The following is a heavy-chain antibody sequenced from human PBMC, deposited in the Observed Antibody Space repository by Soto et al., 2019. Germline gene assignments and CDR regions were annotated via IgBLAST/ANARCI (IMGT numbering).Heavy chain of an antibody. Sequence: GGSLRLSCMASGYNFRTYSMNWVRQAPGQGLEWIAYVSLDSDTIQYADSVKGRFTISRDDAENSLYLQMDSLRDEDTATYYCARLYYDYVWGQGTTVTVSS. J-gene: IGHJ6*02. V-gene: IGHV3-48*02. D-gene: IGHD3-3*01. CDR3: ARLYYDYV. CDR1: GYNFRTYS. CDR2: VSLDSDTI.